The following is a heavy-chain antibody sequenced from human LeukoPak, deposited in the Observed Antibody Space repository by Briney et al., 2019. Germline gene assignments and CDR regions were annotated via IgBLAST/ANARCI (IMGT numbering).Heavy chain of an antibody. Sequence: GGSLRLYCVTSGFTFGDYYMGWVRQAPGRGLEWVSYIGTTTSYTKYADSVKGRFTISRDNAKNSLYLQMNSLGAEDTALYYCARGLYCSGGTCFKPLDFWGQGTLVTVSS. CDR3: ARGLYCSGGTCFKPLDF. CDR1: GFTFGDYY. D-gene: IGHD2-15*01. CDR2: IGTTTSYT. J-gene: IGHJ4*02. V-gene: IGHV3-11*06.